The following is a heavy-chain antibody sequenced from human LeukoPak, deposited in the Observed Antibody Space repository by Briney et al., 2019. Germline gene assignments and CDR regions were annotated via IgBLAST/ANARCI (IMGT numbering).Heavy chain of an antibody. CDR3: ARAPNGGFLDY. D-gene: IGHD4-23*01. CDR1: GFTFSSYA. Sequence: PGGSLRLSCAASGFTFSSYAMHWVRQAPGEGLEWVAVISYDGSNKYYADSVKGRFTISRDNSKNTLYLQMNSLRAEDTAVYYCARAPNGGFLDYWGQGTLVTVSS. J-gene: IGHJ4*02. V-gene: IGHV3-30*04. CDR2: ISYDGSNK.